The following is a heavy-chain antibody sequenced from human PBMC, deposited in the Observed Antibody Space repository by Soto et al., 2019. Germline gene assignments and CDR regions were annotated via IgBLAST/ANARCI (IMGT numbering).Heavy chain of an antibody. CDR1: GGSISSGGYY. J-gene: IGHJ5*02. Sequence: QVQLQESGPGLVKPSQTLSLTCTVSGGSISSGGYYWSWIRQHPGKGLEWMGYIYYSGSTYYNPSLKSRVTISVDTSKNQFSLKLSSVTAADTAVYYCARGTMVRGVIRWFDPWGQGTLVTVSS. V-gene: IGHV4-31*03. D-gene: IGHD3-10*01. CDR3: ARGTMVRGVIRWFDP. CDR2: IYYSGST.